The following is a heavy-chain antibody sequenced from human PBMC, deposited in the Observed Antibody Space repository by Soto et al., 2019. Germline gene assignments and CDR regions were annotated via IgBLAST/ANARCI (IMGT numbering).Heavy chain of an antibody. D-gene: IGHD6-13*01. CDR3: ARDPPGYSSSWYYYYYGMDV. Sequence: ASVKVSCKGSGYTFSNNDINWVRQAPGQGLEWMGWVNPRNGNTEYSQKFQGRVTITRDTSASTAYMELSSLRSEDTAVYYCARDPPGYSSSWYYYYYGMDVWGQGTAVTVSS. CDR2: VNPRNGNT. CDR1: GYTFSNND. J-gene: IGHJ6*02. V-gene: IGHV1-3*01.